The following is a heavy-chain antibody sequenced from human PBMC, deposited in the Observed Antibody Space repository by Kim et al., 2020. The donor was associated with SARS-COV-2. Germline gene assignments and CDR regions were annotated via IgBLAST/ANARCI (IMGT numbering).Heavy chain of an antibody. CDR3: VRLVGWGLDV. Sequence: VKNCRHPRNRRFTISRDNAKNSLYLQMNSLTTADTAGYYCVRLVGWGLDVWGQGTTVTVSS. CDR2: VK. V-gene: IGHV3-7*01. D-gene: IGHD2-15*01. J-gene: IGHJ6*02.